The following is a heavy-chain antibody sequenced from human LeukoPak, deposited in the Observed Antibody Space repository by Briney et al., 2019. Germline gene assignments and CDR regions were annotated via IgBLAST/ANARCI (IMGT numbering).Heavy chain of an antibody. CDR2: IKEDGGEK. CDR1: GFTFSSYW. J-gene: IGHJ4*02. D-gene: IGHD3-10*01. CDR3: ARDLSAYYGSGSYFY. V-gene: IGHV3-7*01. Sequence: QSGGCRRLSCAAYGFTFSSYWMGWVSQAEGKGREWVAKIKEDGGEKYYRDSVKGLFTIPRDNAKISLYLQMNSLRAEDTAVYYCARDLSAYYGSGSYFYWGQGTLVTVSS.